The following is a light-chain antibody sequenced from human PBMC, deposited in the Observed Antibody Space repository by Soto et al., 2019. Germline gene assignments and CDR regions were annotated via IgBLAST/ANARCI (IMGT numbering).Light chain of an antibody. CDR1: SSDFGGYDT. Sequence: QSALTQPASVSGSPGQSLTMSCTGTSSDFGGYDTVSWYQQHPGKAPRLIIYEVTNRPSGVSYRFSASKSGNTASLTISGLQAEDEADYFCSSYTSSVTRVFGTGTKVTVL. CDR2: EVT. J-gene: IGLJ1*01. CDR3: SSYTSSVTRV. V-gene: IGLV2-14*01.